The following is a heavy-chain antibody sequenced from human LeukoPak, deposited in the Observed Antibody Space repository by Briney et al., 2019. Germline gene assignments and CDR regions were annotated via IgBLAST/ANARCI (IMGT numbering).Heavy chain of an antibody. CDR2: IYYSWST. Sequence: SETLSLTCTVSGGSVSSYYWSWIRHPPGQGLEWIGYIYYSWSTNYNPSLKSRVPISVDASKNQFSLELSSVTAADTAVYYCARDAGGAAAGAGLDYWGQGTLVTVSS. CDR3: ARDAGGAAAGAGLDY. J-gene: IGHJ4*02. V-gene: IGHV4-59*02. CDR1: GGSVSSYY. D-gene: IGHD6-13*01.